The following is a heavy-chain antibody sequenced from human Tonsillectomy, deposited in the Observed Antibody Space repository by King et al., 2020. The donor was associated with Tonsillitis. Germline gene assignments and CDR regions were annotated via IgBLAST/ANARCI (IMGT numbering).Heavy chain of an antibody. CDR2: IRSKAYGGTT. CDR3: NRDKLLAAGGTFSDAAFDI. J-gene: IGHJ3*02. Sequence: EVQLVESGGGLVQPGRSLRLSCIASGFTFGDYAMSWFRQAPGKGLEWVNFIRSKAYGGTTESAASVKGRFTISRDDSKSIAYLQMNSLKTEDTAVYYCNRDKLLAAGGTFSDAAFDIWGQGTMVTVSS. D-gene: IGHD6-13*01. V-gene: IGHV3-49*03. CDR1: GFTFGDYA.